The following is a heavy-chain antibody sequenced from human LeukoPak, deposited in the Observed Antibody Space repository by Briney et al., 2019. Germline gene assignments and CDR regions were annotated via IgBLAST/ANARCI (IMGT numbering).Heavy chain of an antibody. CDR3: ASGPHYYFGY. CDR1: GGSFSGYY. D-gene: IGHD3-3*02. J-gene: IGHJ4*02. V-gene: IGHV4-34*01. Sequence: SETLSLTCAVYGGSFSGYYWSWIRQPPGKGLEWIGQINHSGSTNYNPSLKSRVTISVDTSKNQFSLKLSSVTAADTAVYYCASGPHYYFGYWGQGTLVTVSS. CDR2: INHSGST.